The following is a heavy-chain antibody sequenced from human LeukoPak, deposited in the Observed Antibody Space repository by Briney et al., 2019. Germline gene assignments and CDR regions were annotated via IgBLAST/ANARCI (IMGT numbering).Heavy chain of an antibody. CDR2: IIPIFGTA. CDR1: GGTFSSYA. J-gene: IGHJ4*02. D-gene: IGHD3-10*01. V-gene: IGHV1-69*13. CDR3: AGEKYYYYGSGSFSYFDY. Sequence: SVKVSCKASGGTFSSYAISWVRQAPGQGLEWMGGIIPIFGTANYAQKFQGRVTITADESTSTAYMELSSLRSEDTAVYYCAGEKYYYYGSGSFSYFDYWGQGTLVTVSS.